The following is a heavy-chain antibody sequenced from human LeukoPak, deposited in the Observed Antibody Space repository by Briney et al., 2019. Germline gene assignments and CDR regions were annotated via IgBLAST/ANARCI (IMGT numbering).Heavy chain of an antibody. CDR2: INSNGDST. D-gene: IGHD3/OR15-3a*01. V-gene: IGHV3-64*01. CDR3: AREERGLAIDY. J-gene: IGHJ4*02. Sequence: PGGSLRLSCAASRFTFRNHAMHWVRQAPGKGLEYVSAINSNGDSTYYGNSVKGRFTISRDNSKSTLYLQMGSLRPADTAVYYCAREERGLAIDYWGQGALVTVSS. CDR1: RFTFRNHA.